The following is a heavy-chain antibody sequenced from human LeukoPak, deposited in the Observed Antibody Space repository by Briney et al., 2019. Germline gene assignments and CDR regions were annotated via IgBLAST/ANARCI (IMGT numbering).Heavy chain of an antibody. J-gene: IGHJ2*01. V-gene: IGHV4-59*01. CDR3: ARGPKNYYGSGPFLIWYIDL. CDR1: GGSISSYY. D-gene: IGHD3-10*01. CDR2: IYYSGST. Sequence: ETSETLSLTCTVSGGSISSYYWSWIRQPPGKGLEWIGYIYYSGSTNYNPSLKSRVTISVDTSKNQFSLKLSSVTAADTAVYYCARGPKNYYGSGPFLIWYIDLWGRGTLVTVSS.